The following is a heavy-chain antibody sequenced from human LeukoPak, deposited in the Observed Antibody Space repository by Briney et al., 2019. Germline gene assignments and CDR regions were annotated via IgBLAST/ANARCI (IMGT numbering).Heavy chain of an antibody. J-gene: IGHJ4*02. V-gene: IGHV3-23*01. CDR3: AKDQGYSGYHFDY. D-gene: IGHD5-12*01. CDR2: ISGSGGCT. CDR1: GFTYSSYA. Sequence: GGSLRLSCADSGFTYSSYAMSWVRQAPGKELEWVSAISGSGGCTYYADSVKGRFTISRDNSKNTLYLQMNSLRAEDTAVYYCAKDQGYSGYHFDYWGQGTLVTVSS.